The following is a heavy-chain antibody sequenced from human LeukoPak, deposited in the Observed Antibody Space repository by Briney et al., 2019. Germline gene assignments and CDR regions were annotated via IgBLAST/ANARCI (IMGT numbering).Heavy chain of an antibody. D-gene: IGHD3-22*01. V-gene: IGHV4-59*01. CDR1: GASISNYY. CDR3: ARNGQNYYDSSGSLYGMDV. CDR2: ISYSGST. Sequence: SETLSLTCTVSGASISNYYWSWIRQPPGKELEWIGYISYSGSTNYKPSLKSRVTISVDTSKNQFSLKLSSVTAADTAVYYCARNGQNYYDSSGSLYGMDVWGQGTTVTVSS. J-gene: IGHJ6*02.